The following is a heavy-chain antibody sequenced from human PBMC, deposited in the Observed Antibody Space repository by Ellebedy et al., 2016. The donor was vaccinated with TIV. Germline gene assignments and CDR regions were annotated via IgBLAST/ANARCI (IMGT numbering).Heavy chain of an antibody. D-gene: IGHD3-9*01. Sequence: GESLKISCAASGFTFSSYAMSWVRQAPGKGLEWVSAISGSGSSTYYADSVKGRFTISRDNSKNTLYLQMNSLRAEATAVYYCAKDGYDIMPGYYPDYWGQGTLVTVSS. J-gene: IGHJ4*02. CDR3: AKDGYDIMPGYYPDY. CDR2: ISGSGSST. CDR1: GFTFSSYA. V-gene: IGHV3-23*01.